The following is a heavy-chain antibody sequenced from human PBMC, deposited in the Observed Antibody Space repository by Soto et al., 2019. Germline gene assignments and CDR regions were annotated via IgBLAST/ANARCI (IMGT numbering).Heavy chain of an antibody. V-gene: IGHV4-34*01. J-gene: IGHJ6*02. CDR1: GGSFNGYY. D-gene: IGHD2-2*01. CDR3: ARGGWGYCSSTSCYGLPRDHYGMDV. CDR2: INHSGST. Sequence: SETLSLTCAVYGGSFNGYYWSWIRQPTGKGLEWIGEINHSGSTNYNPSLKSRVTISVDTSKNQFSPKLSSVTAADTAVYYCARGGWGYCSSTSCYGLPRDHYGMDVWGQGTTVTVSS.